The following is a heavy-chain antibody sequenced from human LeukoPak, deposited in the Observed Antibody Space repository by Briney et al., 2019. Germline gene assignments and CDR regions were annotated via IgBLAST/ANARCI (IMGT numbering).Heavy chain of an antibody. CDR3: ASLTISPPH. D-gene: IGHD3-3*01. J-gene: IGHJ4*02. CDR2: INPSGGST. Sequence: ASVKVSCKASGCTFTSYYMHWVRQAPGQGLEWMGIINPSGGSTSYAQKFQGRVTMTRDTSTSTAYMELSSLRSEDTAVYYCASLTISPPHWGQGTLVTVSS. V-gene: IGHV1-46*01. CDR1: GCTFTSYY.